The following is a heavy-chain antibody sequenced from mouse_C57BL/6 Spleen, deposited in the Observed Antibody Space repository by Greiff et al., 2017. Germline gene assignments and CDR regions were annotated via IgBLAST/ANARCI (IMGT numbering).Heavy chain of an antibody. Sequence: EVQLQQSGPELVKPGASVKISCKASGYTFTDYYMNWVKQSHGQSLEWIGDINPNNGGTSYNQKFKGKATLTVDKSSSTAYMELRSLTSEDSAVXYCARGSNSAWFAYWGQGTLVTVSA. CDR2: INPNNGGT. CDR1: GYTFTDYY. V-gene: IGHV1-26*01. J-gene: IGHJ3*01. CDR3: ARGSNSAWFAY. D-gene: IGHD2-5*01.